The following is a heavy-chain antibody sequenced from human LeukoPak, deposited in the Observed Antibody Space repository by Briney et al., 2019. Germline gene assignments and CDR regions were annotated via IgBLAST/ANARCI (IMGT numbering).Heavy chain of an antibody. V-gene: IGHV3-23*01. CDR3: AKGPNYDILTGWRKTHNAFDI. D-gene: IGHD3-9*01. CDR2: ISGSGGST. J-gene: IGHJ3*02. CDR1: GFTFSSYA. Sequence: PGGSLRLSCAASGFTFSSYAMSWVRQAPGKGLEWVSAISGSGGSTYYADSVKGRFTISRDNSKNTLYLQMNSLRAEDTAVYYCAKGPNYDILTGWRKTHNAFDIWGQGTMVTVSS.